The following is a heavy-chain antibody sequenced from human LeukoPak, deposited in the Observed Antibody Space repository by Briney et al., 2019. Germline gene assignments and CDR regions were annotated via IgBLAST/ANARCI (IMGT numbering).Heavy chain of an antibody. Sequence: GGSLRLSCTVSGFTFGDYVMTWVRQAPGKGLEWVGFIRSKAYGGTTEYAASVKGRFTISRDDSKSIAYLQMNSLKTEDTAVYYCNREVPAARRGAFDIWGQGTMVTVSS. CDR2: IRSKAYGGTT. D-gene: IGHD2-2*01. J-gene: IGHJ3*02. CDR3: NREVPAARRGAFDI. CDR1: GFTFGDYV. V-gene: IGHV3-49*04.